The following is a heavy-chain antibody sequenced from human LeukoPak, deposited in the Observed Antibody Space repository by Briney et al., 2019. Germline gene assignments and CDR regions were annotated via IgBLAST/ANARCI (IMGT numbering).Heavy chain of an antibody. V-gene: IGHV3-23*01. D-gene: IGHD6-19*01. J-gene: IGHJ3*01. CDR2: ISGSGGST. CDR1: GFTFSSYA. CDR3: AKDSGYSSGWLQS. Sequence: GGSLRLSCAASGFTFSSYAMSWVRQAPGKGLEWVSAISGSGGSTYYVDYVKGRFTISRDNSKNTLYLQMNSLRAEDTAVYYCAKDSGYSSGWLQSWGQGTMVTVSS.